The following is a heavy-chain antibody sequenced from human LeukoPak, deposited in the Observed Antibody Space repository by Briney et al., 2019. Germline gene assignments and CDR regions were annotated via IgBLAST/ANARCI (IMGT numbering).Heavy chain of an antibody. J-gene: IGHJ4*02. D-gene: IGHD6-19*01. V-gene: IGHV4-34*01. CDR2: INHSGST. Sequence: TSETLSLTCAVYGGSFSGYYWSWIRQPPGKGLEWIGEINHSGSTNYNPSLKSRVTISVDTSKNQFSLKLSSVTAADTAVYYCARTRGQWLVLDYWGQGTLVTVSS. CDR1: GGSFSGYY. CDR3: ARTRGQWLVLDY.